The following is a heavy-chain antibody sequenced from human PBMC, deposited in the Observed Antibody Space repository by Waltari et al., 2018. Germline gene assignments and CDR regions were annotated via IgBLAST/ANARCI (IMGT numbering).Heavy chain of an antibody. D-gene: IGHD2-15*01. V-gene: IGHV1-8*03. CDR2: MKRNSGNT. CDR1: GYTFTSYD. J-gene: IGHJ3*02. CDR3: ARGRSWYFAFDI. Sequence: QVQLVQSGAEVKKPGASVKVSCKASGYTFTSYDINWVRQATGQGLEWMGWMKRNSGNTGYAQKFQGRVTITRNTSISTAYMELSSLRSEDTAVYYCARGRSWYFAFDIWGQGTMVTVSS.